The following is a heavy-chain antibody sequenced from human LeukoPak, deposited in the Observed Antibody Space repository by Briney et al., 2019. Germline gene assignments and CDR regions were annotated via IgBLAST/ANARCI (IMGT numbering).Heavy chain of an antibody. V-gene: IGHV3-30*02. CDR3: AKEVILTGYSYYYMDV. D-gene: IGHD3-9*01. J-gene: IGHJ6*03. CDR2: IRYDGSNK. CDR1: GFTFSSYW. Sequence: GGSLRLSCAASGFTFSSYWMHWVRQAPGKGLEWVAFIRYDGSNKYYADSVKGRFTISRDNSKNTLYLQMNSLRAEDTAVYYCAKEVILTGYSYYYMDVWGKGTTVTISS.